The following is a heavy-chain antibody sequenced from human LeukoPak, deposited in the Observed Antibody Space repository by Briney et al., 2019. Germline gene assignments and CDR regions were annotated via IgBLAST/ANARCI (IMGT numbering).Heavy chain of an antibody. CDR1: GYTFTSYD. CDR3: ARSKPDRFWSGYYIDY. V-gene: IGHV1-8*01. CDR2: MNPNSGNT. Sequence: ASVKVSFKASGYTFTSYDINWVGQATGQGLEWMGWMNPNSGNTGYAQKFQGRVTMTRNTSISTAYMELSSLRSEDTAVYYCARSKPDRFWSGYYIDYWGQGTLVTVSS. D-gene: IGHD3-3*01. J-gene: IGHJ4*02.